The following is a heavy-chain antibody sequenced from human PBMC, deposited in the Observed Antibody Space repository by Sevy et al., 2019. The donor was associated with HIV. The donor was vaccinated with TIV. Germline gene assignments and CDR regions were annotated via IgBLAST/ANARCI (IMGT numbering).Heavy chain of an antibody. Sequence: GGSLRLSCATSGLIFKSFAMSWVRQAPGRGLEWVSGISGNGGSTYYADSVKGRFVISRDNSKDTLFLQLISLRVEDTAVHYCAKDSAAGNRIFDHWGQGVLVTVSS. CDR3: AKDSAAGNRIFDH. D-gene: IGHD6-13*01. J-gene: IGHJ4*02. V-gene: IGHV3-23*01. CDR1: GLIFKSFA. CDR2: ISGNGGST.